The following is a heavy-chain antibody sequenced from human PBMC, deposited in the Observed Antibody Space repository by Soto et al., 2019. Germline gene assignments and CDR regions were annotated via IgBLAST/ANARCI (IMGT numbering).Heavy chain of an antibody. D-gene: IGHD6-6*01. CDR1: GGTFSSYA. J-gene: IGHJ6*02. Sequence: SVKVSCKASGGTFSSYAISWVRQAPGQGLEWMGGIIPIFGTANYAQKFQGRVTITADESTSTAYMELSSLRSEDTAVYYCAACIAARPRYYGMDVWGRGTTVTVSS. CDR2: IIPIFGTA. V-gene: IGHV1-69*13. CDR3: AACIAARPRYYGMDV.